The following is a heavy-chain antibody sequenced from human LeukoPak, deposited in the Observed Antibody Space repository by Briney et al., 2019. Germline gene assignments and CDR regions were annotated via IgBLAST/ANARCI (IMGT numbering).Heavy chain of an antibody. D-gene: IGHD3-10*01. CDR1: GFTFSTHG. V-gene: IGHV3-30*02. CDR3: AKEGDYYGSGSYRDGFDI. Sequence: GGSLRLSCAASGFTFSTHGMHWVRQAPGKGLEWVAFIRYDGINKYYADSVKGRFTISRDSFRNTLYLQMNSLRPEDTAVYYCAKEGDYYGSGSYRDGFDIWGQGTRATVSS. J-gene: IGHJ3*02. CDR2: IRYDGINK.